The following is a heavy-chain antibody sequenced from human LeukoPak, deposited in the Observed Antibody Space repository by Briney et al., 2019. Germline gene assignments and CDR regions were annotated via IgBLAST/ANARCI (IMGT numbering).Heavy chain of an antibody. J-gene: IGHJ3*02. CDR1: IDSISSYY. Sequence: ETLSLTCTVSIDSISSYYWGWIRQPPGKGLQWIGSIYYSDSGKMYYNPSLKSRVTISADTSKNQFSLKVSSVTAADTAVYYCARRPPALGAFDIWGQGTMVSVSS. CDR2: IYYSDSGKM. CDR3: ARRPPALGAFDI. V-gene: IGHV4-39*01.